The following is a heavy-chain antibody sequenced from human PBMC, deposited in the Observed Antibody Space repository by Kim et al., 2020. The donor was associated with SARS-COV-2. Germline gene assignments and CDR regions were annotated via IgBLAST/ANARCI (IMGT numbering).Heavy chain of an antibody. CDR2: IYYSGST. D-gene: IGHD1-26*01. V-gene: IGHV4-31*03. CDR1: GGSISSGGYY. CDR3: ARALLTTTIHERFDP. J-gene: IGHJ5*02. Sequence: SETLSLTCTVSGGSISSGGYYWSWIRQHPGKGLEWIGYIYYSGSTYYNPSLKSRVTISVDTSKNQFSLKLSSVTAADTAVYYCARALLTTTIHERFDPWGQGTLVTVSS.